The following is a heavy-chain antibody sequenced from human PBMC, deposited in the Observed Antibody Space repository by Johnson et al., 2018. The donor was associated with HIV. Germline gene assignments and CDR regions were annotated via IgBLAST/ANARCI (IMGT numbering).Heavy chain of an antibody. Sequence: VQLVESGGGLVKPGGSLRLSCAASGFTFSNAWMSWVRQAPGKGLEWVGRIKSKTDGGTTDYAAPVKGRFTISRDDSKNTLYLQMNSLRAEDTALYYCARRKMITFGGDHDAFDIWGQGTMVTVSS. J-gene: IGHJ3*02. CDR1: GFTFSNAW. CDR2: IKSKTDGGTT. D-gene: IGHD3-16*01. CDR3: ARRKMITFGGDHDAFDI. V-gene: IGHV3-15*01.